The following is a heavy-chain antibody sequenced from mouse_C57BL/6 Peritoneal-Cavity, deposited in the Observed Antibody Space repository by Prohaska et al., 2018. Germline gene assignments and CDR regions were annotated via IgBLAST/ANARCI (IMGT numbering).Heavy chain of an antibody. CDR3: MRYGNYWYFDV. CDR1: GFTFSGFW. J-gene: IGHJ1*03. D-gene: IGHD2-1*01. Sequence: EVQLLETGGGLVQPGGSRGLSCEGSGFTFSGFWMSWVRQTPGMTLEWIGEIKSDSRAINYATCIKERFTIYRDNDKSTLYLKMSNVRSEDTATYFCMRYGNYWYFDVWGTGTTVTVSS. V-gene: IGHV11-2*01. CDR2: IKSDSRAI.